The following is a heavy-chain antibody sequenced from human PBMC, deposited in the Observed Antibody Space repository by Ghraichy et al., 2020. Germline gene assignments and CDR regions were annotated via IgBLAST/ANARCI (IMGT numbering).Heavy chain of an antibody. V-gene: IGHV1-18*04. CDR3: ARESYYDILTGSPGALNY. D-gene: IGHD3-9*01. CDR1: GYTFTSYG. CDR2: ISAYNGNT. J-gene: IGHJ4*02. Sequence: ASVKVSCKASGYTFTSYGISWVRQAPGQGLEWMGWISAYNGNTNYAQKLQGRVTMTTDTSTSTAYMELRSLRSDDTAVYYCARESYYDILTGSPGALNYWGQGTLVTVSS.